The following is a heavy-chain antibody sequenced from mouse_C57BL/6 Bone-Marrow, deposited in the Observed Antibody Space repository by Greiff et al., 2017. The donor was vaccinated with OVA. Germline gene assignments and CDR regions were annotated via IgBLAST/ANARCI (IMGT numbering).Heavy chain of an antibody. CDR1: GFTFSDYG. D-gene: IGHD1-1*01. V-gene: IGHV5-17*01. CDR3: ARQHYYGSSYLDY. J-gene: IGHJ2*01. Sequence: EVKLVESGGGLVKPGGSLKLSCAASGFTFSDYGMHWVRQAPEKGLEWVAYISSGSSTIYYADTVKGRFTISRDNAKNTLFLQMTSLRSEDTAMYYCARQHYYGSSYLDYWGQGTTLTVSS. CDR2: ISSGSSTI.